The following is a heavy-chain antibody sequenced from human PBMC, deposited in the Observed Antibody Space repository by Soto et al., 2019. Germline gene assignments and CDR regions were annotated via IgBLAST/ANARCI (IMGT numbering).Heavy chain of an antibody. CDR3: ARQKQLVRLGDWFDP. CDR1: GGSISSSSYY. CDR2: IYYSGST. V-gene: IGHV4-39*01. J-gene: IGHJ5*02. Sequence: QLQLQESGPGLVKPSETLSLTCTVSGGSISSSSYYWGWIRQPPGKGLEWIGSIYYSGSTYYNPSFKSRVTIPVDTSKNQFTLKLSSVTAADTAVYYCARQKQLVRLGDWFDPWGQGTLVTVSS. D-gene: IGHD6-13*01.